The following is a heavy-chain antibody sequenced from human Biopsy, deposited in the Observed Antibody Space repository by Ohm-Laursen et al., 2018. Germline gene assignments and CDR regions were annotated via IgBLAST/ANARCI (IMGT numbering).Heavy chain of an antibody. V-gene: IGHV1-18*01. D-gene: IGHD3-3*01. CDR1: GYTFNRNG. Sequence: VASVKVSCKASGYTFNRNGISWVRQAPGQGLEWMGWISPYNGDTNYAERFQGRVTVTTDTSTTTAYMELRSLRSDDTAVYYCARDPHLRLLEWSMRLQGAFDIWGQGTMVTVSS. CDR3: ARDPHLRLLEWSMRLQGAFDI. J-gene: IGHJ3*02. CDR2: ISPYNGDT.